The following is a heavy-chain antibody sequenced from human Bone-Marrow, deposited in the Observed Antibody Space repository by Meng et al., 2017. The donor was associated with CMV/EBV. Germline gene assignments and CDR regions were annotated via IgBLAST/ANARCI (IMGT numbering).Heavy chain of an antibody. J-gene: IGHJ3*02. CDR1: GYTLTELS. CDR3: ARESGFCSSTSCYRAFDM. Sequence: ASVKVSCKVSGYTLTELSRHWVRQAPGKGLEWMGGFDPEDGETIYAQKCQGRVTMTEDTSISTAYMELSRLRSDDTAVYYCARESGFCSSTSCYRAFDMWGRGTMVTVSS. D-gene: IGHD2-2*02. CDR2: FDPEDGET. V-gene: IGHV1-24*01.